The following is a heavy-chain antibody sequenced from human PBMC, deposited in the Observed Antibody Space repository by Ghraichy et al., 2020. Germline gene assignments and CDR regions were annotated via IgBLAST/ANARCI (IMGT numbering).Heavy chain of an antibody. CDR1: GFTFSDYY. V-gene: IGHV3-11*01. Sequence: GGSLRLSCAASGFTFSDYYMSWIRQAPGKGLEWVSYISSSGSTIYYADSVKGRFTISRDNAKNSLYLQMNSLRAEDTAVYYCARVPYYYDSSGYYSYSYYYYGMDVWGQGTTVTVSS. J-gene: IGHJ6*02. CDR3: ARVPYYYDSSGYYSYSYYYYGMDV. D-gene: IGHD3-22*01. CDR2: ISSSGSTI.